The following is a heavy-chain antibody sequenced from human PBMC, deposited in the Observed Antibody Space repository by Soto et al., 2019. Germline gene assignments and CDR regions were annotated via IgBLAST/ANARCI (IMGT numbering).Heavy chain of an antibody. J-gene: IGHJ4*01. CDR1: GYTFSTYD. CDR3: ESLGFWRGNSQDREPFDN. D-gene: IGHD3-3*01. V-gene: IGHV1-8*01. CDR2: MDTNNGKT. Sequence: ASVKVSCKASGYTFSTYDINWVRQAPGQGLKWMGWMDTNNGKTDYPQKYKGRVTITRDTSTSTAYMEQSSQRFDDTAVYYYESLGFWRGNSQDREPFDNWGQGTLVTVSS.